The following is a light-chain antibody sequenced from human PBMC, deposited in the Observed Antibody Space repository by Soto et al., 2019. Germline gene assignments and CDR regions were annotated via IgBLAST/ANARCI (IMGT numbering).Light chain of an antibody. Sequence: QSVLTQSSSASASLGSSVKLTCTLSSGHSSYIIAWHQQQPGKAPRYLMKLEDSGNYNKGSGVPDRFSGSSSGADRYLTISNLQFDDEADYYCETWDSNTRVFGGGTKLTVL. CDR1: SGHSSYI. CDR2: LEDSGNY. J-gene: IGLJ3*02. V-gene: IGLV4-60*02. CDR3: ETWDSNTRV.